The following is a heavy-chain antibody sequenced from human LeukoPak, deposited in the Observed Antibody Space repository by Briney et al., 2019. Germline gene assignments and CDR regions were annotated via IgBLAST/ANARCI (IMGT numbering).Heavy chain of an antibody. J-gene: IGHJ4*02. D-gene: IGHD6-19*01. CDR1: GGSFSGYY. CDR3: ARAVAGCLWY. CDR2: INHSGST. V-gene: IGHV4-34*01. Sequence: SGTLSLTCAVYGGSFSGYYWSWIRQPPGKGLEWIGEINHSGSTNYNPSLKSRVTISVDTSKNQFSLKLSSVTAADTAVYYCARAVAGCLWYWGQGTLVTVSS.